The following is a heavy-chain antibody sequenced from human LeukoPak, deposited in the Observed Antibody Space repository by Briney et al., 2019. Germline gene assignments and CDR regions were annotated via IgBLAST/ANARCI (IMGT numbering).Heavy chain of an antibody. Sequence: SETLSLTCTVSGGSIISYYWSWIRQPPGKGLEWIGYIDYSGSTNYNPSLKSRVTISVDTSKNQFSLKLSSVTAADTAVYYCARIQGMVRGVIISNNWFDPWGQGTLVTVSS. J-gene: IGHJ5*02. D-gene: IGHD3-10*01. CDR2: IDYSGST. CDR1: GGSIISYY. CDR3: ARIQGMVRGVIISNNWFDP. V-gene: IGHV4-59*01.